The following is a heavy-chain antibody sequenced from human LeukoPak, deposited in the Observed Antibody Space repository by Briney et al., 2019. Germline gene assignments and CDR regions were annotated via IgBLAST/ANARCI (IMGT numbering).Heavy chain of an antibody. V-gene: IGHV4-4*07. CDR3: AKDFIPGVIAIDYFDY. CDR2: IYSSGST. D-gene: IGHD2-21*01. J-gene: IGHJ4*02. CDR1: GGSISNYY. Sequence: PSETLSLTCTVSGGSISNYYWSWIRQPAGKGLEWIGRIYSSGSTDYNPSLKSRVTMSVDTSKNQFSLNLRSVTAADTAVYYCAKDFIPGVIAIDYFDYWGQGTLVTVSS.